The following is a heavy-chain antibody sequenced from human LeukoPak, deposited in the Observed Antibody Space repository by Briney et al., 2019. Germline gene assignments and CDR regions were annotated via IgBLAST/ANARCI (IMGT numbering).Heavy chain of an antibody. D-gene: IGHD3-3*01. CDR1: GYTFTGYY. CDR2: INPSSGGT. V-gene: IGHV1-2*02. J-gene: IGHJ4*02. CDR3: ARAHYDFWSGYYRDFDY. Sequence: ASVKVSCKASGYTFTGYYMHWVRQAPGQGLEWMGWINPSSGGTNYAQKFQGRVTMTRNTSISTAYMELSRLRSDDTAVYYCARAHYDFWSGYYRDFDYWGQGTLVTVSS.